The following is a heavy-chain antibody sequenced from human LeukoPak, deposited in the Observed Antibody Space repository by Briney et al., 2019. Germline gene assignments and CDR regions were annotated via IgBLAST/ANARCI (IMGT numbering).Heavy chain of an antibody. CDR3: AHRGGYCSDSYCYGAFHV. CDR2: IYWDDDK. D-gene: IGHD2-15*01. J-gene: IGHJ3*01. V-gene: IGHV2-5*02. Sequence: SGPTLVQPTQTLTLTCTFSGFSLSTSGVGVGWIRQPPGKALEWLALIYWDDDKRYSPSLKSRLTITKDTSKNQVVLTMTNMDPVHTATYYCAHRGGYCSDSYCYGAFHVWGQGTMVTVSS. CDR1: GFSLSTSGVG.